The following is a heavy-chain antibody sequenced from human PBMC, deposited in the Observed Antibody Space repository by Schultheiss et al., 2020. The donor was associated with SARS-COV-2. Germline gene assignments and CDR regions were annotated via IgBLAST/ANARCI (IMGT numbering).Heavy chain of an antibody. J-gene: IGHJ6*02. V-gene: IGHV4-34*01. Sequence: SETLSLTCAVYGGSFSGYYWSWIRQPPGKGLEWIGEINHSGSTNYNPSLKSRVTISVDTSKNQFSLKLSSVTAADTAVYYCARDSSSYYYYGMDVWGQGTTVTVSS. CDR2: INHSGST. D-gene: IGHD6-6*01. CDR1: GGSFSGYY. CDR3: ARDSSSYYYYGMDV.